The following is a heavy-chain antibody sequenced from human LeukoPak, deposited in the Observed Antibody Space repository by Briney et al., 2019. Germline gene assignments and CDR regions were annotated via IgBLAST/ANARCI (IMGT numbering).Heavy chain of an antibody. D-gene: IGHD3-16*02. CDR3: ARDSGTRLYYDYVWGSYRSQEYFQH. V-gene: IGHV3-48*02. Sequence: GGSVRLSCAASGFTFSSYSMNWVRQAPGKGLEWVSYISSSSSTIYYADSVKGRFTISRDNAKNSLYLQMNSLRDEDTAVYYCARDSGTRLYYDYVWGSYRSQEYFQHWGQGTLVTVSS. CDR1: GFTFSSYS. CDR2: ISSSSSTI. J-gene: IGHJ1*01.